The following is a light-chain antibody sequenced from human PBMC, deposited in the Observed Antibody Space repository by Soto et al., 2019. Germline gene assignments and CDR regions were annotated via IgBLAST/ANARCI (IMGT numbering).Light chain of an antibody. J-gene: IGKJ3*01. CDR2: EAS. Sequence: DIQMTQSPISLSASVGDRVTITCRTSKSIDNYLNWYQQKPGKAPKLLIYEASSVQSGVPSRFSGIGSGTDFSLTISSLQPGDFGTYYCQQSFSTPFTFGPGIKVDIK. V-gene: IGKV1-39*01. CDR1: KSIDNY. CDR3: QQSFSTPFT.